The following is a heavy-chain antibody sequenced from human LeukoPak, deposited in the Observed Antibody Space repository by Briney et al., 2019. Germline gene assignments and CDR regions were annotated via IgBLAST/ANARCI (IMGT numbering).Heavy chain of an antibody. D-gene: IGHD2-15*01. V-gene: IGHV5-10-1*01. CDR1: GYSFTSYW. J-gene: IGHJ6*04. CDR2: IDPSDSYT. Sequence: GESLRISCKGSGYSFTSYWISWVRQMPGKGLEWMGRIDPSDSYTNYSPSFQGHVTISADKSISTAYLQWSSLKASDTAMYYCARQAQEVVAAFGMDVWGKGTTVTVSS. CDR3: ARQAQEVVAAFGMDV.